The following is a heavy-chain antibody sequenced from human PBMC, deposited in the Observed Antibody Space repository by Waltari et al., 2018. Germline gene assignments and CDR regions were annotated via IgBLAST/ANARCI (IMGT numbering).Heavy chain of an antibody. V-gene: IGHV3-11*04. J-gene: IGHJ6*02. CDR2: ISPSGTTI. Sequence: VQLMESGGGLVQPGGSLRLSCAASGFTFTDHYMTCIRQTPGKGLEWISYISPSGTTINYADSVKGHFTMSGENAENSVHLQMNTLAAENAAVYYCSRDPRLLDVWGQGTTVTVS. CDR3: SRDPRLLDV. D-gene: IGHD6-25*01. CDR1: GFTFTDHY.